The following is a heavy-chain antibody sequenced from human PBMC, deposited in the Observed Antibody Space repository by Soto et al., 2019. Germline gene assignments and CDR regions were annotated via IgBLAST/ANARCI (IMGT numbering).Heavy chain of an antibody. CDR2: INSDGSST. Sequence: EVQLVESGGGLVQPGGSVRLSCAASGFTFSSYWMHWVRQAPGKGLVWVSRINSDGSSTSYADSVKGRFTISRDNAKNTLYLQMNSLRAEDTAVYYCARDYDYVWGSYRYWAAEPARDAFDIWGQGTMVTVSS. D-gene: IGHD3-16*02. J-gene: IGHJ3*02. V-gene: IGHV3-74*01. CDR1: GFTFSSYW. CDR3: ARDYDYVWGSYRYWAAEPARDAFDI.